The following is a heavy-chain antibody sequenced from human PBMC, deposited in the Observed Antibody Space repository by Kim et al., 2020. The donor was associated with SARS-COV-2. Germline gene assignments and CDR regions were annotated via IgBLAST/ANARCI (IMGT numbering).Heavy chain of an antibody. J-gene: IGHJ4*02. CDR3: ARLSKSWYYFDY. Sequence: TYSPSFQGQVTISADKSVGTACLQWSSLKASETAIYYCARLSKSWYYFDYWGQGTLVTVSS. V-gene: IGHV5-51*01. D-gene: IGHD6-13*01.